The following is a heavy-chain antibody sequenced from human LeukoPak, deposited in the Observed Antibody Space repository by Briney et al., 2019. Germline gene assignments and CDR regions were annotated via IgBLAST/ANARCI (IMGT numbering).Heavy chain of an antibody. Sequence: SVKVSCKASGGTFSSYAISWVRQAPGQGLEWMGGIIPIFGTANYAQKFQGRVTITADKSTSTAYMELSSLRSEDTAVYYCARNTYYYDSSGPLISYYYYYMDVWGKGTTVTVSS. D-gene: IGHD3-22*01. V-gene: IGHV1-69*06. CDR3: ARNTYYYDSSGPLISYYYYYMDV. J-gene: IGHJ6*03. CDR1: GGTFSSYA. CDR2: IIPIFGTA.